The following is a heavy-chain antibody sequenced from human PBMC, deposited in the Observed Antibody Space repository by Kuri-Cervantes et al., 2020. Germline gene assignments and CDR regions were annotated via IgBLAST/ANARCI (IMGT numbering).Heavy chain of an antibody. J-gene: IGHJ4*02. CDR1: GFSLSNARMG. V-gene: IGHV2-26*01. CDR2: IFSNDGK. Sequence: SGPTLVKPTETLTLTCTVSGFSLSNARMGVSWIRQPPGKALEWLAHIFSNDGKSYSTSLKSRLTISKDTSKSQVVLTMTNMDPVDTATYYCAPYKAGDWVYFDYWGQGTLVTVSS. CDR3: APYKAGDWVYFDY. D-gene: IGHD2-21*02.